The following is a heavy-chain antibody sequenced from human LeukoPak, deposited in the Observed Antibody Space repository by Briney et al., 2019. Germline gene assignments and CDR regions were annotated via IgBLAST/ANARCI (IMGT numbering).Heavy chain of an antibody. CDR2: ISYDGSNK. CDR1: GFTFRNYG. Sequence: GGSLRLSCAASGFTFRNYGMNWVRQAPGKGLEWVAVISYDGSNKYYADSVKGRFTISRDNSKNTLYLQMNSLRAEDTAVYYRARRPGYSSSWYAYWGQGTLVTVSS. CDR3: ARRPGYSSSWYAY. J-gene: IGHJ4*02. D-gene: IGHD6-13*01. V-gene: IGHV3-30*19.